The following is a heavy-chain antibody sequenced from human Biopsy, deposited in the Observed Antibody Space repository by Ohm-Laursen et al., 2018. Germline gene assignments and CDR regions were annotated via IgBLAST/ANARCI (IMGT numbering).Heavy chain of an antibody. CDR3: GRREVVITHDAFDT. CDR1: GGSISSYY. D-gene: IGHD3-22*01. J-gene: IGHJ3*02. Sequence: SETLSLTCTVSGGSISSYYWTWIRQPPGKGLEWIGDVYYSGSTNRNPYLKSRVTILVDTSKNQFSLKLNSVTAADTAVYYCGRREVVITHDAFDTWGQGTMVTVSS. CDR2: VYYSGST. V-gene: IGHV4-59*08.